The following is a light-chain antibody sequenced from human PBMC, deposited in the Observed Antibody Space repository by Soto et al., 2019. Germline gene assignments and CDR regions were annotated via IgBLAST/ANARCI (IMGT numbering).Light chain of an antibody. V-gene: IGLV1-44*01. J-gene: IGLJ2*01. CDR1: SSNIGSNT. CDR2: SNN. CDR3: AAWDDSLNGPYVV. Sequence: QSVLTQPPSASGTPGQRVTISCSGSSSNIGSNTVNWYQQLPGTAPKLLIYSNNQRPSGVPDRFSGSKSGTSASLAISGLQCEDEADYYCAAWDDSLNGPYVVFGGGTKVTVL.